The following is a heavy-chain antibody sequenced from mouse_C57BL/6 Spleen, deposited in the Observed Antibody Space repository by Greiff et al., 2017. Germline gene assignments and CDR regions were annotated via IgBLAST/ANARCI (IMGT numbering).Heavy chain of an antibody. Sequence: QVQLQQSGAELVKPGASVKMSCKASGYTFTSYWITWVKQRPGQGLAWIGDIYPGSGSTNYNEKFKSKATLTVDTSSSTAYMQLSSLTSEDSVVYYCARWDDGYSYYFDYWGQGTTLTVSS. CDR3: ARWDDGYSYYFDY. J-gene: IGHJ2*01. V-gene: IGHV1-55*01. CDR2: IYPGSGST. CDR1: GYTFTSYW. D-gene: IGHD2-3*01.